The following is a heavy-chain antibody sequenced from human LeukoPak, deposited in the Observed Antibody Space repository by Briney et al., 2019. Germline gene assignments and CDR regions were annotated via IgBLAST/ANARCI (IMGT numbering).Heavy chain of an antibody. CDR2: ISNSGSST. V-gene: IGHV3-23*01. D-gene: IGHD3-10*01. CDR1: GCTFTSYA. CDR3: ANPMVRGSYTMDV. J-gene: IGHJ6*02. Sequence: PGGSLTLSCAASGCTFTSYAMTLVRQAPGKGLEGVSGISNSGSSTYYADSVKGRFTISRDNSKNTLYLQLSRLRAEDTAVYYCANPMVRGSYTMDVWGQGTTVTVSS.